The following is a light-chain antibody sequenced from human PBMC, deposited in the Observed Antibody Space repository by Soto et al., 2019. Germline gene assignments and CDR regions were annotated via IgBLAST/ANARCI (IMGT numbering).Light chain of an antibody. V-gene: IGKV3D-15*01. CDR2: DAS. CDR3: QQYNNWPLT. Sequence: EIVMTQSPATLSVSPGDRANLSCRASQSVDNDLAWYQQKPGQPPRLLIYDASTRATGIPARFSGSQSGTEFTLTISSLLSEDFAVYFCQQYNNWPLTFGGGTKVETK. J-gene: IGKJ4*01. CDR1: QSVDND.